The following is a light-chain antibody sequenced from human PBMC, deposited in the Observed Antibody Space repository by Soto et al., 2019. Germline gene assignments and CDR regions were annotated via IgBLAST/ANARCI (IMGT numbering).Light chain of an antibody. CDR1: QSIDSN. Sequence: EIVMTQSPATLSVSPGDGATLSCRASQSIDSNLAWYQQKPGQTPRLLIYGASTRPTGIPARFSGSGSGTEFTLTISSPQSEDFATYSCQQANSFPLTFGGGTRVEIK. J-gene: IGKJ4*01. CDR2: GAS. V-gene: IGKV3D-15*01. CDR3: QQANSFPLT.